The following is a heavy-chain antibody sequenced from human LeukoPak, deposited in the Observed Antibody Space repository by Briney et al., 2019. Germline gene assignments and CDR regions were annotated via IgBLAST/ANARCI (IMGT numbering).Heavy chain of an antibody. CDR3: TRAAYCSGGSCSDWFDP. D-gene: IGHD2-15*01. CDR2: INPNSGGT. V-gene: IGHV1-2*02. J-gene: IGHJ5*02. Sequence: ASVKVSCKASGYTFTANYMYWVRQAPGQGLEWMGWINPNSGGTNYAQKFQGRVTMTRDTSISIAYMELSRLRSDDTAVYYCTRAAYCSGGSCSDWFDPWGQGTLVTVSS. CDR1: GYTFTANY.